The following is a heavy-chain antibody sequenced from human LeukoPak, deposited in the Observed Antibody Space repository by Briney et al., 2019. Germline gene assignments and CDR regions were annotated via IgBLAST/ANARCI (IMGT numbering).Heavy chain of an antibody. Sequence: SETLSLTCTVSGGSISSYHWSWIRQPPGKGLEWIGYIYYSGSTNYNPSLKSRVTISVDTSKNQFSLKLSSVTVADTAVYYCAREYDYGDYVGAFDIWGQGTMVTVSS. D-gene: IGHD4-17*01. CDR3: AREYDYGDYVGAFDI. V-gene: IGHV4-59*01. CDR2: IYYSGST. CDR1: GGSISSYH. J-gene: IGHJ3*02.